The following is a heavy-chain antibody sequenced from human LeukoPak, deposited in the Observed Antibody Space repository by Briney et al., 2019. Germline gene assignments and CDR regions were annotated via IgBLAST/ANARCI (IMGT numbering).Heavy chain of an antibody. CDR3: AKSGGSSAFLDY. V-gene: IGHV3-30*18. J-gene: IGHJ4*02. CDR2: ISYDGSNK. D-gene: IGHD6-6*01. Sequence: GGSLRLSCAASGFTFSSYSMNWVRQAPGKGLEWVAVISYDGSNKYYADSVKGRFTISRDNSKNTLYLRMNSLRAEDTAVYYCAKSGGSSAFLDYWGQGTLVTVSS. CDR1: GFTFSSYS.